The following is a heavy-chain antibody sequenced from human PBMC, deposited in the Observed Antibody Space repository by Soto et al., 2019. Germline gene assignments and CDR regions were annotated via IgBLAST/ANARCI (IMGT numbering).Heavy chain of an antibody. D-gene: IGHD6-13*01. CDR3: ARDGEGQQLLEAYYYYYGMDV. J-gene: IGHJ6*02. CDR1: GYTFTSYY. Sequence: ASVKVSCKASGYTFTSYYMHWVRQAPGQGLEWMGIINPSGGNTSYAQKFQGRVTMTTDTSTSTAYMELRSLRSDDTAVYYCARDGEGQQLLEAYYYYYGMDVWGQGTTVTVSS. V-gene: IGHV1-46*01. CDR2: INPSGGNT.